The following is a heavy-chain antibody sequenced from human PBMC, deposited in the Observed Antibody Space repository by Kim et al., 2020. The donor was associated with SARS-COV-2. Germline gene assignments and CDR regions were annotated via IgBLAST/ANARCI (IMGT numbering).Heavy chain of an antibody. CDR2: SST. D-gene: IGHD3-10*01. V-gene: IGHV3-74*01. Sequence: SSTSYADSVKGRFTISRDNAKNTLYLQMNSLRAEDTAVYYCARGSGDLDYWGQGTLVTVSS. CDR3: ARGSGDLDY. J-gene: IGHJ4*02.